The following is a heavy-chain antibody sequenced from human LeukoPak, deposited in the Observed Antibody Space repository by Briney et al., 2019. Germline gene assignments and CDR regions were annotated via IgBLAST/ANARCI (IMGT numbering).Heavy chain of an antibody. CDR3: ARLSFLEWLSPGYYYYMDV. Sequence: ASVKVSCKASGYTFTNYDINWVRQAPGQGLEWMGWINPNSGGTNYAQKFQGRVTMTRDTSISTAYVELSRLRSDDTAVYYCARLSFLEWLSPGYYYYMDVWGKGTTVTVSS. D-gene: IGHD3-3*01. CDR1: GYTFTNYD. J-gene: IGHJ6*03. V-gene: IGHV1-2*02. CDR2: INPNSGGT.